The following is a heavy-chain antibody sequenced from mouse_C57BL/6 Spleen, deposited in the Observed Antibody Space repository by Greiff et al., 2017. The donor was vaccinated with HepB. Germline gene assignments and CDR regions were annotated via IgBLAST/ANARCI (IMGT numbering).Heavy chain of an antibody. CDR1: GYSFTGYF. D-gene: IGHD2-4*01. CDR3: ARDDYQAWFAY. V-gene: IGHV1-20*01. CDR2: INPYNGDT. J-gene: IGHJ3*01. Sequence: EVQLKESGPELVKPGDSVKISCKASGYSFTGYFMNWVMQSHGKSLEWIGRINPYNGDTFYNQKFKGKATLTVDKSSSTAHMELRSLTSEDSAVYYCARDDYQAWFAYWGQGTLVTVSA.